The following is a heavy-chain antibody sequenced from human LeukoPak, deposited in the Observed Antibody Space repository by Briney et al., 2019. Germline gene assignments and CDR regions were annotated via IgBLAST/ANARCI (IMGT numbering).Heavy chain of an antibody. CDR3: GSPFRVVVDV. J-gene: IGHJ2*01. Sequence: PGGSLRLSRAASGFAFKNYWMTSVRQAPGKGLACVAHIKQDGSEKYNVDSVKGRFTISRDNTNNSLFLQMNSLRAEEEAVYYCGSPFRVVVDVWGRGTLVTVSS. D-gene: IGHD2-2*01. V-gene: IGHV3-7*01. CDR1: GFAFKNYW. CDR2: IKQDGSEK.